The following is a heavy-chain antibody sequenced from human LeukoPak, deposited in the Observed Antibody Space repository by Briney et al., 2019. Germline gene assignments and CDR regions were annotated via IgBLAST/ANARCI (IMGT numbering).Heavy chain of an antibody. CDR1: GGSISTSNYY. CDR2: IFYSGST. CDR3: ARDGEMATIENYFDY. Sequence: SETLSLTCTVSGGSISTSNYYWGWIRQPPGKGLEWIGNIFYSGSTYYSPSLRSRVTISLDTSRNQFSLKLNSVTAADTAVHYCARDGEMATIENYFDYWGQGTLVTVSS. D-gene: IGHD5-24*01. J-gene: IGHJ4*02. V-gene: IGHV4-39*07.